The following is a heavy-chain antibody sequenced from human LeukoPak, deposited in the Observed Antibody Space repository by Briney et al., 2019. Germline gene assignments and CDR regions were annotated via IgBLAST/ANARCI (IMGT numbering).Heavy chain of an antibody. CDR1: GYTFTSNY. CDR3: ARLTYNWNDKGASDI. Sequence: ASVKVSCKASGYTFTSNYMHWVRQAPGQGLEWMGIINPSGGSTSYAQKFQGTVTMTRDTSTSTVYMELSSLRSEDTAVYYCARLTYNWNDKGASDIWGQGTMVTVSS. D-gene: IGHD1-20*01. V-gene: IGHV1-46*01. J-gene: IGHJ3*02. CDR2: INPSGGST.